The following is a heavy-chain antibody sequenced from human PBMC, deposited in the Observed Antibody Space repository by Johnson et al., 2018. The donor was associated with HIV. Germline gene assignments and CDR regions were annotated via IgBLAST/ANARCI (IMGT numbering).Heavy chain of an antibody. V-gene: IGHV3-30*18. CDR1: GFTFSSYA. CDR2: ISYDGSNK. D-gene: IGHD2-8*02. CDR3: AKSGLFVLVVYAPDVLDI. J-gene: IGHJ3*02. Sequence: QVQLVESGGGVVQPGRSLRLSCAASGFTFSSYAMHWVRQAPGKGLEWVAVISYDGSNKYYADSVKGRFTISRDNSNNTLYLQMNSLRAEDTAVYYCAKSGLFVLVVYAPDVLDIWGQGTMVTVSS.